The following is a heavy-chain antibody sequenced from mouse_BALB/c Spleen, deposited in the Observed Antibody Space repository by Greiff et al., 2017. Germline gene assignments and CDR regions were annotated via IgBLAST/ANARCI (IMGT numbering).Heavy chain of an antibody. J-gene: IGHJ4*01. D-gene: IGHD1-1*01. V-gene: IGHV2-6-7*01. CDR2: IWGDGST. Sequence: VQVVESGPGLVAPSQSLSITCTVSGFSLTGYGVNWVRQPPGKGLEWLGMIWGDGSTDYNSALKSRLSISKDNSKSQVFLKMNSLQTDDTARYYCARDDYYGSSLYAMDYWGQGTSVTVSS. CDR3: ARDDYYGSSLYAMDY. CDR1: GFSLTGYG.